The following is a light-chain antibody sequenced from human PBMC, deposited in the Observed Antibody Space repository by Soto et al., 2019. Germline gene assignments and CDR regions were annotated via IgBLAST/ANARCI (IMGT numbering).Light chain of an antibody. CDR2: DVS. Sequence: QSVLTQPASVSGSPGQSITISCTGTSSDVGGYNYVSWYQQHPGKAPKLMIFDVSVRPSGVSTRFSGSKSGNTASLTISGLQAEDEADYYCSSCTSSSTLDVVFGGGTKLTVL. CDR1: SSDVGGYNY. J-gene: IGLJ2*01. V-gene: IGLV2-14*03. CDR3: SSCTSSSTLDVV.